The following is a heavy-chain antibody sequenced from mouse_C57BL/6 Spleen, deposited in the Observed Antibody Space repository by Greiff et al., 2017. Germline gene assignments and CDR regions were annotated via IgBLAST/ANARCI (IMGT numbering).Heavy chain of an antibody. CDR1: GYTFTSYW. CDR3: GRRGAGTGWYFDV. J-gene: IGHJ1*03. V-gene: IGHV1-7*01. D-gene: IGHD4-1*01. CDR2: INPSSGYP. Sequence: VQLQQSGAELAKPGASVKLSCKASGYTFTSYWMHWVKQRPGQGLEWIGYINPSSGYPQYNQKFMDKATLTADKSSSTAYMQLSSLTYEDSAVYYCGRRGAGTGWYFDVWGTGTTGTVAS.